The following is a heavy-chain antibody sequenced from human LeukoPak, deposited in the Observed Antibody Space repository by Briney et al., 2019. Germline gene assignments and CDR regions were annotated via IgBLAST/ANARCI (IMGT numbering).Heavy chain of an antibody. CDR2: INHSGST. J-gene: IGHJ4*02. CDR3: ARERSTVVFDY. CDR1: GGSFSGYY. D-gene: IGHD4-23*01. Sequence: SETLSLTCAVYGGSFSGYYWSWIRQPPGKGLEWIGEINHSGSTNYNPSLKSRVTMSVDTSKNQFSLKLSSVTAADTAVYYCARERSTVVFDYWGQGTLVTVSS. V-gene: IGHV4-34*01.